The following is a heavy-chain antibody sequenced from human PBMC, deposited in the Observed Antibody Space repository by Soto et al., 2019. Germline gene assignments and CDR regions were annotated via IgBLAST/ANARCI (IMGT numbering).Heavy chain of an antibody. D-gene: IGHD2-15*01. V-gene: IGHV3-23*01. J-gene: IGHJ4*02. CDR2: ITGGGGRT. CDR1: GFTFNSFA. CDR3: AKDSRKNNWTPDF. Sequence: PGGSLRLSCAASGFTFNSFAMTLVRQAPGKGLEWVSLITGGGGRTYYADSVKGRFTASRDNSKNTVYLQMNSLRAEDTAIYYCAKDSRKNNWTPDFWGQGTLVTVSS.